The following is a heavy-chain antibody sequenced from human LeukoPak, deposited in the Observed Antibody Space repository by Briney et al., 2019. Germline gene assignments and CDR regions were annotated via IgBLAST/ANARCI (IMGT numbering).Heavy chain of an antibody. D-gene: IGHD3-10*01. Sequence: SETLSLTCTVSGGSISSGAYYWSWIRQPAGKGLEWIGRIYTSGSTNYNPSLKSRVTISVDTSKNQFSLKLSSVTAADTAVYYCARDDQPMVRGVMSGMWGQGTLVTVSS. J-gene: IGHJ4*02. CDR3: ARDDQPMVRGVMSGM. V-gene: IGHV4-61*02. CDR1: GGSISSGAYY. CDR2: IYTSGST.